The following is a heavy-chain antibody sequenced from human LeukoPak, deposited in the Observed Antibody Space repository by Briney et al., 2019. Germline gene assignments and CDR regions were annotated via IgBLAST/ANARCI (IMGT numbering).Heavy chain of an antibody. CDR1: GYTFTSYT. J-gene: IGHJ4*02. Sequence: ASVKVSCKASGYTFTSYTMHWVRQAPGQGLEWMGWIDTNAGNPTYAQGFTGRFVFSLDTSVTTAYLQISSLKAEDTAVYYCARYYYDSRGYPQFDYWGRGTLVTVSS. D-gene: IGHD3-22*01. CDR2: IDTNAGNP. CDR3: ARYYYDSRGYPQFDY. V-gene: IGHV7-4-1*02.